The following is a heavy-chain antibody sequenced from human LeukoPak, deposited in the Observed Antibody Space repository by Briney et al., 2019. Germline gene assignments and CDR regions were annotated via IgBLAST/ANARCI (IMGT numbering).Heavy chain of an antibody. CDR1: GFTFTNYA. CDR2: ISASGVMT. J-gene: IGHJ4*02. CDR3: ARQYISGQWYFDY. Sequence: PGGSLRLSCAASGFTFTNYAMTWVRQAPGKGLEWVSSISASGVMTYYADSVKGRFTVSGDNSKNSLYLQMSSLTAADTAVYYCARQYISGQWYFDYWGQGTLVTVSS. D-gene: IGHD5-18*01. V-gene: IGHV3-23*01.